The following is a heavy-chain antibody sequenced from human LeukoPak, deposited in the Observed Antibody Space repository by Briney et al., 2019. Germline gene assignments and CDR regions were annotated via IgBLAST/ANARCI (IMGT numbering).Heavy chain of an antibody. V-gene: IGHV4-4*09. CDR3: ARRRTTGTTGYFDF. D-gene: IGHD1-1*01. CDR2: IYTSEST. CDR1: GGSISTYY. J-gene: IGHJ4*02. Sequence: SETLSLTCTVSGGSISTYYWSWIRQPPGKGLEWIGYIYTSESTNYNPSLKSRVMISVDTYKNQFSLMLSSVTAADTAFYYCARRRTTGTTGYFDFWGRGILVTVSS.